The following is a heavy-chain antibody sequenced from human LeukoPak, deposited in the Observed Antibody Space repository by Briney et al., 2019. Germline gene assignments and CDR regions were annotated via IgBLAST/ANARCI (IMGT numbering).Heavy chain of an antibody. D-gene: IGHD4-17*01. V-gene: IGHV3-48*01. Sequence: GGSLRLSCAASGFTFSSYSMNWVRQAPGKGLEWGSYISNSSSTIYYADSVKGRFTISRDNAKNSLYLQMNSLRAEDTAVYYCASDPPGYGDYDEVGYFQHWGQGTLVTVSS. CDR2: ISNSSSTI. CDR3: ASDPPGYGDYDEVGYFQH. J-gene: IGHJ1*01. CDR1: GFTFSSYS.